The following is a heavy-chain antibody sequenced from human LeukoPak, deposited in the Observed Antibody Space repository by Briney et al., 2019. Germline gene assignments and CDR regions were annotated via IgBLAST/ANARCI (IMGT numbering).Heavy chain of an antibody. J-gene: IGHJ3*02. D-gene: IGHD6-19*01. CDR2: ISGSGGGT. V-gene: IGHV3-23*01. CDR3: AKALAMAGTFTFDI. Sequence: GGSLRLSCAAYGFTLSTYAMCWVRQAPGKGLEWVSAISGSGGGTYYADSVKGRFTISRDNSKNTLYVQMNSLRAEDTAVYYCAKALAMAGTFTFDIWGQGTLVTVSS. CDR1: GFTLSTYA.